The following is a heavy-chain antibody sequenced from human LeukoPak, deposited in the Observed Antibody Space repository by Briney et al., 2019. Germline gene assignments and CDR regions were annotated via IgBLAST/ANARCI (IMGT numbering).Heavy chain of an antibody. J-gene: IGHJ3*02. CDR2: VDPEDGET. Sequence: ASVKVSCKASGYTFTDYYMHWVQQAPGKGLKWMGRVDPEDGETIYAEKFQGRVTITADTSTDTAYMELSSLRSEDTAVYYCAIITVTNAFDIWGQGTMVTVSS. D-gene: IGHD4-17*01. CDR1: GYTFTDYY. V-gene: IGHV1-69-2*01. CDR3: AIITVTNAFDI.